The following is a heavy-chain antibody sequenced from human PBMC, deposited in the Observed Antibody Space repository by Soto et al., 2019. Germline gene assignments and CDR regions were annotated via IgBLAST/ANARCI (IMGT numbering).Heavy chain of an antibody. D-gene: IGHD1-26*01. J-gene: IGHJ4*02. CDR2: IHHSGST. Sequence: QVQLQQWGAGLLKPSETLSLTCAVYGGSFSGYYWSWIRQPPGKGLEWIGEIHHSGSTSYDPSLKSRVTISVDTSKNQFSLKLSSVTAADTAVYYCARGLRGGAALWGQGTLVTVS. CDR1: GGSFSGYY. V-gene: IGHV4-34*01. CDR3: ARGLRGGAAL.